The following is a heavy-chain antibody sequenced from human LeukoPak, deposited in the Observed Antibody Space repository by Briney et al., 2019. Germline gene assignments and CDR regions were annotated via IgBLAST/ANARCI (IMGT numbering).Heavy chain of an antibody. CDR2: ISSSSSYI. Sequence: PGGSLRLSCAASGFTFSSYSMNWVRQAPGKGLEWVSSISSSSSYIYYADSVKGRFTISRDNAENTLYLQMNSLRAEDTAVYYCAKSGYNRLDYWGQGTLVTVSS. J-gene: IGHJ4*02. CDR3: AKSGYNRLDY. D-gene: IGHD5-24*01. CDR1: GFTFSSYS. V-gene: IGHV3-21*04.